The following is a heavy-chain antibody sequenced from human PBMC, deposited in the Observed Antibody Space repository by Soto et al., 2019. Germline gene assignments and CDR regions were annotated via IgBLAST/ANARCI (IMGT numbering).Heavy chain of an antibody. CDR3: AAIVGAALLGWFDP. D-gene: IGHD1-26*01. CDR2: ISYSGST. J-gene: IGHJ5*02. Sequence: IRQNPGTGLEWIGHISYSGSTYYNTSLKSRVTISVDTSRNQFSLIVNSVTTADTAVYYCAAIVGAALLGWFDPWGQGTLVTVSS. V-gene: IGHV4-31*02.